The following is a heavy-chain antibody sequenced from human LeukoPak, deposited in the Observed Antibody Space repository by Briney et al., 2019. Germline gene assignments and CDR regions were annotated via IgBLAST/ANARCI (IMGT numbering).Heavy chain of an antibody. D-gene: IGHD3-10*02. CDR2: IKQDGGEI. CDR3: AELGITMIGGV. J-gene: IGHJ6*04. CDR1: GFTFSRYW. V-gene: IGHV3-7*01. Sequence: GGSLRLSCAASGFTFSRYWMSWVRQAPGKGLEWVANIKQDGGEIYYVDSVKGRFTISRDNAKNSVYLHMSSLRAEDTAVYYCAELGITMIGGVWGKGTTVTISS.